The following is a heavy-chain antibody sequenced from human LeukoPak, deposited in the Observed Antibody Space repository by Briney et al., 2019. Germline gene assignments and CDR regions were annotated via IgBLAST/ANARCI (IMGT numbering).Heavy chain of an antibody. CDR3: ARRIAAAGHFDY. CDR2: INPNSGGT. J-gene: IGHJ4*02. D-gene: IGHD6-13*01. CDR1: GYTFTGYY. Sequence: ASVTVSCKASGYTFTGYYLYWVRQAPGQGLEWMGRINPNSGGTNYAQKFQGRVTMTRDTSISTAYKELSSLRSDDTAVFYCARRIAAAGHFDYWGQGTLVTVSS. V-gene: IGHV1-2*06.